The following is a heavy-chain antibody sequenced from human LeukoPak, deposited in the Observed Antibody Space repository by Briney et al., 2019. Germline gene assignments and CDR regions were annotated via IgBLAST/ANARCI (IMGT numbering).Heavy chain of an antibody. Sequence: SETLSLTCTVSGGSISSSSYYWGWIRQPPGKGLEWIGTISYSGSTFYNPSLKSRVTISVDMSKNQFSLKLSSVTAADTAVYYCARIGMAGANFDYWGQGTLVTVSS. CDR3: ARIGMAGANFDY. D-gene: IGHD1-26*01. CDR2: ISYSGST. V-gene: IGHV4-39*07. J-gene: IGHJ4*02. CDR1: GGSISSSSYY.